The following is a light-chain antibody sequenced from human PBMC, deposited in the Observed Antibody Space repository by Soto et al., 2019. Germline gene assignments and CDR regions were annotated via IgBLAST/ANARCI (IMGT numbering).Light chain of an antibody. CDR3: NSYTTSSAMV. CDR2: EVT. CDR1: SSDVGGYNY. J-gene: IGLJ2*01. Sequence: QSVLTQPASVSGSPGQSITISCTGTSSDVGGYNYVSWYQQHPGKAPKLMIYEVTNRPSGVSNRFSGSKSGNTASLTISGLQAEDEADYYCNSYTTSSAMVFGGGTKLTFL. V-gene: IGLV2-14*01.